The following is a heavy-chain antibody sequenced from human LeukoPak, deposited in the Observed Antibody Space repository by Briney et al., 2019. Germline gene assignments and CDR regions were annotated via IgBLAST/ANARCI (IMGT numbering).Heavy chain of an antibody. J-gene: IGHJ6*03. CDR1: GFTFSSYS. Sequence: GGSLRLSCAASGFTFSSYSMNWVRQAPGKGLEWVSSVSSSSSYIYYADSVKGRFTISRDNAKNSLYLQMNSLRAEDTAVYYCARDRIAVAATHYYYYMDVWGKGTTVTVSS. CDR2: VSSSSSYI. D-gene: IGHD6-19*01. V-gene: IGHV3-21*01. CDR3: ARDRIAVAATHYYYYMDV.